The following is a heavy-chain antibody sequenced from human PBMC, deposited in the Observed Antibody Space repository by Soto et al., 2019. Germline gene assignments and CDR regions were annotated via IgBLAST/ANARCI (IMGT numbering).Heavy chain of an antibody. CDR3: AKVYYDSSGSHYYFDY. CDR1: GFTFSSYA. CDR2: ISGSGGST. V-gene: IGHV3-23*01. J-gene: IGHJ4*02. D-gene: IGHD3-22*01. Sequence: GGSLRLSCAASGFTFSSYAMSWVRQAPGRGLEWVSAISGSGGSTYYADSVKGRFTISRDNSKNTLYLQMNSLRAEDAAVYYCAKVYYDSSGSHYYFDYWGQGTLVTVSS.